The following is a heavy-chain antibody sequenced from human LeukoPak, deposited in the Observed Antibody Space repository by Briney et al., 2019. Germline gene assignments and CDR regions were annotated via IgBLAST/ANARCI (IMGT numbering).Heavy chain of an antibody. V-gene: IGHV3-9*01. CDR3: AKDIWYGDSTDAFDI. D-gene: IGHD4-17*01. J-gene: IGHJ3*02. CDR1: GFTFDDYA. CDR2: ISWNSGSI. Sequence: GGSLRLSCAASGFTFDDYAMHWFRQAPGKGLEWVSGISWNSGSIGYADSVKGRFTISRDNAKNSLYLQMNSLRAEDTALYYCAKDIWYGDSTDAFDIWGQGTMVTVSS.